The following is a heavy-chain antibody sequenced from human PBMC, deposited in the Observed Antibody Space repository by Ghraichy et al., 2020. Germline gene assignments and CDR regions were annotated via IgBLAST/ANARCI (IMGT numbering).Heavy chain of an antibody. CDR3: ARTGYCSSTNCYNWFDP. D-gene: IGHD2-2*01. CDR1: GFTFSSYW. Sequence: GESLNISCAASGFTFSSYWMHWVRQAPGKGLVWVSRINSDGSSTTYADSEKGRFTISRDNAKNTLYLQMNSLRAEDTAVYYCARTGYCSSTNCYNWFDPWGQGTLVTVSS. CDR2: INSDGSST. V-gene: IGHV3-74*01. J-gene: IGHJ5*02.